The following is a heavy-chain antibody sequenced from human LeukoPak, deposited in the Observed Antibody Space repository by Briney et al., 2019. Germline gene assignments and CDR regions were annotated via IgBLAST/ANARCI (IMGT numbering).Heavy chain of an antibody. D-gene: IGHD3-10*01. J-gene: IGHJ4*02. Sequence: GESLKISCETYGYSFTNYWVAWVRQVPGKGLEWLGAVYPADSDTKYSPSLQGHVIISADKATNTAYLQWSTLKASDTAMYYCAKTFGGYIFFEHWGQGTPVTVSS. V-gene: IGHV5-51*01. CDR2: VYPADSDT. CDR1: GYSFTNYW. CDR3: AKTFGGYIFFEH.